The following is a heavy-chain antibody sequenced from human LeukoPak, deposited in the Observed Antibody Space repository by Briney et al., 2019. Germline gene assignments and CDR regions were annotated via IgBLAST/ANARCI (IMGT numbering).Heavy chain of an antibody. CDR1: GYTFTGYY. J-gene: IGHJ4*02. D-gene: IGHD5-18*01. V-gene: IGHV1-2*02. Sequence: ASVKVSCKASGYTFTGYYMHWVRQAPGQGLERMGWINPNSGGTNYAQKFQGRVTMTRDTSISTAFMELSRLRSDDTAVYYCAGGRRTNVDTAIDYFDYWGQGTLVTVSS. CDR3: AGGRRTNVDTAIDYFDY. CDR2: INPNSGGT.